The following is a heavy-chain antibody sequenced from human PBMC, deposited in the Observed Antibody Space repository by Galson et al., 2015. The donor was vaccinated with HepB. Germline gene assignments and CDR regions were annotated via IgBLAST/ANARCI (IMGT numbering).Heavy chain of an antibody. CDR3: ATDRSSNTYNGREPRQDY. Sequence: SLRLSCAASGFTFSDYFMSWIRQAPGKGPEWVSYISYSSTYTDYADSVKGRFTISRDNAKKSLYLQMNSLRGEDTAVYYCATDRSSNTYNGREPRQDYWGQGTLVTGSS. J-gene: IGHJ4*02. CDR1: GFTFSDYF. D-gene: IGHD1-1*01. CDR2: ISYSSTYT. V-gene: IGHV3-11*06.